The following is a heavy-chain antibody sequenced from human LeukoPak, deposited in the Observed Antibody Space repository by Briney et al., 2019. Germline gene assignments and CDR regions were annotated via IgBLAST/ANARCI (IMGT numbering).Heavy chain of an antibody. Sequence: SETLSLTCTVSGGSISSYYWSWIRQPAGKGLEWIGRIYTSGSTNYNPSLKNRVTMSVDTSKNQFSLKLSSVTAADTAVYYCARAPKISGAYYYYYMDVWGKGTTVTVSS. D-gene: IGHD1-14*01. CDR2: IYTSGST. CDR1: GGSISSYY. V-gene: IGHV4-4*07. J-gene: IGHJ6*03. CDR3: ARAPKISGAYYYYYMDV.